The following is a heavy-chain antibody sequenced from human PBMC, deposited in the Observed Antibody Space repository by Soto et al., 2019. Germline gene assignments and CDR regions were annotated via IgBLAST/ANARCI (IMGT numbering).Heavy chain of an antibody. CDR2: IIPIYGTA. V-gene: IGHV1-69*01. D-gene: IGHD2-21*01. CDR1: GGTFSSFT. J-gene: IGHJ6*04. CDR3: AKDRRAYWESYYYYAMDV. Sequence: QVQLVQSGAEVKKPGSSVKVSCKASGGTFSSFTISWVRQAPGQGLEWMGGIIPIYGTANYAQKFQGRVTITADASTRTAYMALSSLRSEDTAVYYCAKDRRAYWESYYYYAMDVWGKGTTVTVSS.